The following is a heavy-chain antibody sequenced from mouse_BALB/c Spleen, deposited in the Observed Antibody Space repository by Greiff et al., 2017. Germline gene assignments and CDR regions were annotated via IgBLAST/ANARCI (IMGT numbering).Heavy chain of an antibody. J-gene: IGHJ4*01. CDR2: ISSGGSYT. D-gene: IGHD1-1*01. Sequence: EVMLVESGGGLVKPGGSLKLSCAASGFTFSSYAMSWVRQSPEKRLEWVAEISSGGSYTYYPDTVTGRFTISRDNTKNTLYLEMSSLRSEDTAMYYCAREDYVSSYVYCAMDYWGQGTSVTVSS. V-gene: IGHV5-9-4*01. CDR3: AREDYVSSYVYCAMDY. CDR1: GFTFSSYA.